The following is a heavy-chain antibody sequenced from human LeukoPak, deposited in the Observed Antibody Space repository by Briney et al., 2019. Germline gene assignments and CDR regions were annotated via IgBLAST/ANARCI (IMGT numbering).Heavy chain of an antibody. V-gene: IGHV4-31*03. D-gene: IGHD3-9*01. CDR1: GGSTSSGGYY. Sequence: SETLSLTCTVSGGSTSSGGYYWSWIRQHPGKGLEWIGYIYYSGSTYYNPSLKSRVTISVDTSKNQFSLKLSSVTAADTAMYYCARAYYDILTGYYNVADYWGQGTLVTVSS. CDR2: IYYSGST. J-gene: IGHJ4*02. CDR3: ARAYYDILTGYYNVADY.